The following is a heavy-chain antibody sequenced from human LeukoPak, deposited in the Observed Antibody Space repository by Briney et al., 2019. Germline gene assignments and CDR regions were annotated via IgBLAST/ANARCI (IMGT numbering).Heavy chain of an antibody. CDR3: ARADVSYGSGSYTGRY. D-gene: IGHD3-10*01. J-gene: IGHJ4*02. Sequence: SVKVSCKASGGTFSSYAISWVRQAPGQGLEWMGGIIPIFGTANYAQKFQGRVTITADESTSTAYMELSSLRSEDTAVYYCARADVSYGSGSYTGRYWGQGTLVTVSS. CDR2: IIPIFGTA. V-gene: IGHV1-69*13. CDR1: GGTFSSYA.